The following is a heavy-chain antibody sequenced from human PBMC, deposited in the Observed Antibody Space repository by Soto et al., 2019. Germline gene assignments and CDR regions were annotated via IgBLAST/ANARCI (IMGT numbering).Heavy chain of an antibody. V-gene: IGHV3-33*01. CDR3: ARVPRFDTWYFDY. Sequence: QVQLVESGGGVVQPGRSLRLSCAASGFSVNTHVIHWIRQAPGKGLEWVAVLWYDGSREYYADSVKGRFTISRDNSKNMVYLQMDNLRVEDTAVDYCARVPRFDTWYFDYWGQGTLATVSS. J-gene: IGHJ4*02. CDR2: LWYDGSRE. D-gene: IGHD2-2*02. CDR1: GFSVNTHV.